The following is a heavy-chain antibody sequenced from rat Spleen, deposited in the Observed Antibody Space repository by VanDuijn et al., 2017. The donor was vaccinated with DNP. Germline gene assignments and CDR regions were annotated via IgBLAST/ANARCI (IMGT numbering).Heavy chain of an antibody. J-gene: IGHJ2*01. CDR3: ARPDH. V-gene: IGHV5-7*01. CDR1: GFTFSNYY. Sequence: EVHLVESGGDLVQPGRSLKLSCVVSGFTFSNYYMAWVRQAPKKGLEWVATITYDGSSTDYRDSVKGRFTVSRENAESTLYLQMDSLRSEDTATYYCARPDHWGQGVTVTVSS. CDR2: ITYDGSST.